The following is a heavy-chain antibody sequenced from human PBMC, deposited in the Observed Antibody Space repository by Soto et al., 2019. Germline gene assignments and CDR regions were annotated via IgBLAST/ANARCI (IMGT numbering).Heavy chain of an antibody. J-gene: IGHJ4*02. D-gene: IGHD3-10*01. Sequence: PSETLSLTCTVSGGSISSYYWSWIRQPPGKGLEWIGYIYYSGSTNYNPSLKSRVTISVDTSKNQFSLKLSSVTAADTAVYYCARVTITMVRGWYFDYWGQGTLVTVSS. CDR3: ARVTITMVRGWYFDY. CDR1: GGSISSYY. V-gene: IGHV4-59*01. CDR2: IYYSGST.